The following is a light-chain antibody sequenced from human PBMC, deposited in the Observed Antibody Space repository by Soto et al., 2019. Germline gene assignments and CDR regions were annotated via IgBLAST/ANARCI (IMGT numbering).Light chain of an antibody. CDR3: QQYNNWPRT. CDR2: DAS. CDR1: QSVNND. J-gene: IGKJ2*01. Sequence: EVVMTQSPATLSVSPGERVTLSCRASQSVNNDLVWYQQKPGQAPRPLIYDASTRAAGIPVRFRGSGSGTDFTLTIISLQSEDFVVYYCQQYNNWPRTFGQGTKLEIK. V-gene: IGKV3-15*01.